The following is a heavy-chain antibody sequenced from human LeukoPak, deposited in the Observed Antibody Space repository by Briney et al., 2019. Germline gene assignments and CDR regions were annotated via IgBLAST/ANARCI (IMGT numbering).Heavy chain of an antibody. CDR2: ISGSGGST. J-gene: IGHJ4*02. D-gene: IGHD5-12*01. CDR1: GFTFSTYG. Sequence: GGSLRLSCAASGFTFSTYGMTWVRQAPGKGLEWVSAISGSGGSTFFADSVKGRFTIARDNSKHTLYLQMNSLRAEDTAIYYCAKGSDSIGNQFDYWGQGTLVTVSS. CDR3: AKGSDSIGNQFDY. V-gene: IGHV3-23*01.